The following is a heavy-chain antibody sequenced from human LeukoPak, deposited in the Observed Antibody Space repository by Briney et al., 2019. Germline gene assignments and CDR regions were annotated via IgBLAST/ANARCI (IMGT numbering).Heavy chain of an antibody. CDR2: IYYSGSA. V-gene: IGHV4-59*08. Sequence: SETLSLTCTVSGGSISSYYWSWIRQPPGKGLEWIGYIYYSGSANYNPSLKSRVTISVDTSKNQFSLKLSSVTAADTAVYYCPRSLSVAGTRDAFDIWGQGTMVTVSS. CDR3: PRSLSVAGTRDAFDI. D-gene: IGHD6-19*01. CDR1: GGSISSYY. J-gene: IGHJ3*02.